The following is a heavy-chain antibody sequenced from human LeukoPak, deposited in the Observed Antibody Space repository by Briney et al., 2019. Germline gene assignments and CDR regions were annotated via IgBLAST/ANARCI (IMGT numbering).Heavy chain of an antibody. CDR2: ISSSGIYI. CDR1: GFTFSSYS. CDR3: ARDTVRYYGSGSHLDY. Sequence: GGSLRLSCAASGFTFSSYSMNWVRQAPGRGLEWVSSISSSGIYIYYADSVKDRFTISRDNAKKSLYLQMNSLRGEDTAVYYCARDTVRYYGSGSHLDYWGQGTLVTVSS. J-gene: IGHJ4*02. V-gene: IGHV3-21*01. D-gene: IGHD3-10*01.